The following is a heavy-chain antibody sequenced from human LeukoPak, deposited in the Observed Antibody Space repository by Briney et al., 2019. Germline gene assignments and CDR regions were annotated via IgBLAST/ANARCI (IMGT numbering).Heavy chain of an antibody. D-gene: IGHD6-13*01. Sequence: SETLSLTCTVSGGSISSYYWSWIRQPPGKGLEWIGYIYYSGSTNYNPSLKGRVTISVDTSKNQFSLKLSSVTAADTAVYYCARADGYSSSWYYYYYGMDVWGQGTTVTVSS. CDR1: GGSISSYY. V-gene: IGHV4-59*01. CDR2: IYYSGST. J-gene: IGHJ6*02. CDR3: ARADGYSSSWYYYYYGMDV.